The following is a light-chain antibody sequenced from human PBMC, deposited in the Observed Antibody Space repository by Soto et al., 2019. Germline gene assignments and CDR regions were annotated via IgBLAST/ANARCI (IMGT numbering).Light chain of an antibody. CDR2: GAS. CDR1: QSVSSPF. Sequence: EIVLTQSPGTLSLSPGERATLSCRASQSVSSPFLAWYQQKPGQATRLLIYGASSRAAGIADMFSGSGSGTYFPTTSSRLQPEDFALYYWQQYDRTFGQGTKVEIK. CDR3: QQYDRT. V-gene: IGKV3-20*01. J-gene: IGKJ1*01.